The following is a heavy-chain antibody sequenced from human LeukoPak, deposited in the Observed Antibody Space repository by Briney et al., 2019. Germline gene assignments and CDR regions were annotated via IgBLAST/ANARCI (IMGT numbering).Heavy chain of an antibody. CDR1: GGSISSSSYY. Sequence: SETLSLTCTASGGSISSSSYYWGWIRQPPGKGLEWIGSIYYSGSTYYNPSLKSRVTISVDTSKNQFSLKLSSVTAADTAVYYCARPGAAGRGWFDPWGQGTLVTVSS. CDR2: IYYSGST. V-gene: IGHV4-39*01. CDR3: ARPGAAGRGWFDP. J-gene: IGHJ5*02. D-gene: IGHD6-13*01.